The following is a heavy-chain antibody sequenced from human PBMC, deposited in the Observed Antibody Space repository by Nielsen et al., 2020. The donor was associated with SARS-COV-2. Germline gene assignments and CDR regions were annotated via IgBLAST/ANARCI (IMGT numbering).Heavy chain of an antibody. CDR2: ISYDGSNK. D-gene: IGHD3-22*01. CDR1: GFTFSSYG. CDR3: AKEGFFNDYDSSGYYFDY. V-gene: IGHV3-30*18. Sequence: GESLKISCAASGFTFSSYGMHWVRQAPGKGLEWVAVISYDGSNKYYADSVKGRFTISRDNSKNTLYLQMNSLRAEDTALYYCAKEGFFNDYDSSGYYFDYWGQGTLVTVSS. J-gene: IGHJ4*02.